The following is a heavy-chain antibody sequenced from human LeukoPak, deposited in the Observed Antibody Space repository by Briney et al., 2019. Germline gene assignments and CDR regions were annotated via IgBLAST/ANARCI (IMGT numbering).Heavy chain of an antibody. Sequence: SQTLSLTCTVSGGSISSGSYYWSWIRQPAGKGLEWIGRIYTSGSTNYNPSLKSRVTISVDTSKNQLSLKLRSVTAADTAVYYCAGDSHSWVGIGYWGQGTLVTVSS. CDR1: GGSISSGSYY. D-gene: IGHD6-13*01. V-gene: IGHV4-61*02. CDR3: AGDSHSWVGIGY. CDR2: IYTSGST. J-gene: IGHJ4*02.